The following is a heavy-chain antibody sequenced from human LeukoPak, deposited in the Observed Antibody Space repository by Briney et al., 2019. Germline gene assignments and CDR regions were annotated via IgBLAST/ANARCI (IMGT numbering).Heavy chain of an antibody. CDR3: AREASGSSDFDY. D-gene: IGHD3-10*01. CDR2: IYYSGST. CDR1: GGSISSYY. V-gene: IGHV4-59*12. J-gene: IGHJ4*02. Sequence: SSETLSLTCTVSGGSISSYYWSWIRQPPGKGLEWIGYIYYSGSTNYNPSLKSRVTISLDTSKNQFSLKLSSMTAADTAVYYCAREASGSSDFDYWGQGTLVTVSS.